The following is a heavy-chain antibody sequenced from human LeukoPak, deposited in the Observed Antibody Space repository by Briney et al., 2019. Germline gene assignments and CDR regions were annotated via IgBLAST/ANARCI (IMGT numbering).Heavy chain of an antibody. Sequence: GSLRLSCAASGFTFSSYAMSWVRQPPGKGLEWIGEINHSGSTNYNPSLKSRVTISVDASKNQFSLKLSSVTAADTAVYYCASTTGFKVYWGQGTLVTVSS. D-gene: IGHD1-1*01. CDR3: ASTTGFKVY. V-gene: IGHV4-34*01. CDR2: INHSGST. CDR1: GFTFSSYA. J-gene: IGHJ4*02.